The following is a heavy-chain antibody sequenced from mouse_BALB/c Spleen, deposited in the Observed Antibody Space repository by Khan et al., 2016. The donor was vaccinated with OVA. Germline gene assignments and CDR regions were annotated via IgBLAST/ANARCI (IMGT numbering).Heavy chain of an antibody. CDR3: ARGCFGNYDFAY. Sequence: QVRLQESGAELVKPAASVKLSCKTSGYTFTSYWTQYVKRKPGQGLVWFGQIFPGTDTTYYNATFKGKTTMTDDTSPNPVYMQFSSLTSEDSAVYICARGCFGNYDFAYWGQGTLVTVSP. V-gene: IGHV1S132*01. J-gene: IGHJ3*01. CDR2: IFPGTDTT. D-gene: IGHD2-4*01. CDR1: GYTFTSYW.